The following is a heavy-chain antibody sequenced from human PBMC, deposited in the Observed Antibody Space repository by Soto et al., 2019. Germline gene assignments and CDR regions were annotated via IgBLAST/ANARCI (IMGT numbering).Heavy chain of an antibody. CDR2: IKQDGSEK. Sequence: GGFLRLSCAASGFTFSSYWRSWVRQAPGKGLEWVANIKQDGSEKYYVDSVKGRFTISRDNAKNSLYLQMNSLRAEDTAVYYCARAKDDILTGYYVYYFDYWGQGTLVTVSS. CDR3: ARAKDDILTGYYVYYFDY. V-gene: IGHV3-7*01. J-gene: IGHJ4*02. CDR1: GFTFSSYW. D-gene: IGHD3-9*01.